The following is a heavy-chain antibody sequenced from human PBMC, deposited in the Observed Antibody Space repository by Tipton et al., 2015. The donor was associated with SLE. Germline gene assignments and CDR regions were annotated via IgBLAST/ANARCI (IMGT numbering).Heavy chain of an antibody. CDR3: AKDVLTSEISTWYGVGDAFDI. V-gene: IGHV3-33*06. D-gene: IGHD2-15*01. CDR1: GFTFRSYA. CDR2: TWYDGSGN. Sequence: SLRLSCEASGFTFRSYAMHWVRQAPGKGLEWVAFTWYDGSGNYYADSVKGRFTISRDNSRSTLYLQINGLRADDTALYYCAKDVLTSEISTWYGVGDAFDIWGQGTMVTVSS. J-gene: IGHJ3*02.